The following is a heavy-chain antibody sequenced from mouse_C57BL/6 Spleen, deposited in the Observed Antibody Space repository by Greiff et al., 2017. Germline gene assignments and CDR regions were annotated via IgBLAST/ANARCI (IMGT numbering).Heavy chain of an antibody. CDR1: GYSITSDY. D-gene: IGHD2-4*01. CDR2: ISYSGST. Sequence: EVMLVESGPGLAKPSQTLSLTCSVTGYSITSDYWNWIRKFPGHKLEYMGYISYSGSTYYNPSLNSRISITRDTSKNQYYLQLNSVTTEDTATYYCARYRGLRRYFDVWGTGTTVTVSS. CDR3: ARYRGLRRYFDV. J-gene: IGHJ1*03. V-gene: IGHV3-8*01.